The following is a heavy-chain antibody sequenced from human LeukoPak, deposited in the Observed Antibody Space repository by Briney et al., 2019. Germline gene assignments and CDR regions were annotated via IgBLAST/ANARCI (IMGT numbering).Heavy chain of an antibody. D-gene: IGHD5-24*01. J-gene: IGHJ4*02. CDR3: TKGMATIRRHIDS. CDR2: ISGSAGST. V-gene: IGHV3-23*01. Sequence: GGSLRLSCAASAFSFSDCAMSWVRQAPGRGLEWVSSISGSAGSTYYADSMKGRFTISRDNPKNTLHLEMNGLRAEDTAIYYCTKGMATIRRHIDSWGQGTLVTVSS. CDR1: AFSFSDCA.